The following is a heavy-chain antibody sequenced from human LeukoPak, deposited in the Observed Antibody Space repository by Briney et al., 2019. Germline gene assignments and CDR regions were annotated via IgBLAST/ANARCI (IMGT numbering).Heavy chain of an antibody. V-gene: IGHV1-69*02. CDR3: ARLVPAATPDSKNRDC. CDR1: GGTFSSYT. Sequence: SVKVSCKASGGTFSSYTISWVRQAPGQGLEWMGRIIPILGIANYAQKFQGRVSITADKSTSTAYMELSSLRSEDTAVYYCARLVPAATPDSKNRDCWGQGTLVTVSS. CDR2: IIPILGIA. D-gene: IGHD2-2*01. J-gene: IGHJ4*02.